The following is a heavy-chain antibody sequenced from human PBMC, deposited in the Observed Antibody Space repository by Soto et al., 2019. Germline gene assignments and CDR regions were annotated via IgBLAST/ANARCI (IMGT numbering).Heavy chain of an antibody. Sequence: EVQLVETGGDLIQPGGSLRLSCAASGFTVSSDSMTWVRQAQGKGLGWISIIYSDNNTDYADSVKGRFSISRDTSKNILYLQMNSLRAEDTAEYYCARHYSAMGVWGQGTTVTVSS. CDR3: ARHYSAMGV. CDR2: IYSDNNT. CDR1: GFTVSSDS. V-gene: IGHV3-53*02. J-gene: IGHJ6*02.